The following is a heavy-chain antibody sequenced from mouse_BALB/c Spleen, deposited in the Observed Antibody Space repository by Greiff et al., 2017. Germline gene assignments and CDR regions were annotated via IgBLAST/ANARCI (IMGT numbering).Heavy chain of an antibody. V-gene: IGHV5-6-3*01. CDR2: INSNGGST. D-gene: IGHD1-1*01. J-gene: IGHJ4*01. Sequence: EVKLVESGGGLVQPGGSLKLSCAASGFTFSSYGMSWVRQTPDKRLELVATINSNGGSTYYPDSVKGRFTISRDNAKNTLYLQMSSLKSEDTAMYYCARAPVVDYAMDYWGQGTSVTVSS. CDR1: GFTFSSYG. CDR3: ARAPVVDYAMDY.